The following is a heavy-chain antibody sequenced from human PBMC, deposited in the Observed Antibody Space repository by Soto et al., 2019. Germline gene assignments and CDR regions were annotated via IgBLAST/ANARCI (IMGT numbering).Heavy chain of an antibody. V-gene: IGHV3-66*01. J-gene: IGHJ4*02. CDR1: GFTVSNFY. Sequence: EVQLVESGGGLVQPGGSLRLSCAASGFTVSNFYMTWVRQAPGKGLEWVSVISSGGSTYYADSVKGRFTISRDNSKNTMYLEMNSLRAGDTAVYYCARDTFGGGYDFWQGGQGTLVTVSS. D-gene: IGHD3-3*01. CDR2: ISSGGST. CDR3: ARDTFGGGYDFWQ.